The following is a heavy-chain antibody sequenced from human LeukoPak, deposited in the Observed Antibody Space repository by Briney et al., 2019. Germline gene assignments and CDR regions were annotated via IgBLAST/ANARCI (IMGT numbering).Heavy chain of an antibody. CDR2: ISSSSSTI. D-gene: IGHD6-19*01. CDR3: AREGSGPYIAVAVDYYGMDV. CDR1: GFTFSSYS. J-gene: IGHJ6*02. V-gene: IGHV3-48*02. Sequence: PGGSLRLSCAASGFTFSSYSMSWVRQAPGKGLEWVSYISSSSSTIYYADSVKGRFTISRDNAKNSLYLQMNSLRDEDTAVYYCAREGSGPYIAVAVDYYGMDVWGQGTTVTVSS.